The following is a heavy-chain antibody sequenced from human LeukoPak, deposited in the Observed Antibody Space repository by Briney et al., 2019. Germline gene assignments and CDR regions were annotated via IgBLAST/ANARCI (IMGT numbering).Heavy chain of an antibody. CDR1: GYTFTSYG. CDR2: ISAYNGNT. J-gene: IGHJ6*02. V-gene: IGHV1-18*01. Sequence: GASVKVSCKASGYTFTSYGISWVRQAPGQGLEWMGWISAYNGNTNYAQKFQGRVTMTTDTSTSTAYMELRSLRSDDTAVYYCARGDVAAATQYYYYYGMDVWGQGTTVTVSS. D-gene: IGHD6-25*01. CDR3: ARGDVAAATQYYYYYGMDV.